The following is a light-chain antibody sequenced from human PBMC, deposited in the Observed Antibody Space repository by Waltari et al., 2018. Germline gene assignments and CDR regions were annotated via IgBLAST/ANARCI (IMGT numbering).Light chain of an antibody. CDR3: QQSYSTPRT. V-gene: IGKV1-39*01. Sequence: DIQMTQSQSSLSASVGDRVTITCRASQSIDTFLNWYQQKPGKAPKLLIYATSTLQSGVPARFRGGGSETDFTLTISSLQRDDFATYYCQQSYSTPRTFGQGTKVEIK. CDR2: ATS. CDR1: QSIDTF. J-gene: IGKJ1*01.